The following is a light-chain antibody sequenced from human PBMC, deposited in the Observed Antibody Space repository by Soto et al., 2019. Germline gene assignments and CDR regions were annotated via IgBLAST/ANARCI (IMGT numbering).Light chain of an antibody. CDR2: LEGSGSY. V-gene: IGLV4-60*02. J-gene: IGLJ3*02. CDR1: SGHSSYI. CDR3: ETWERKGV. Sequence: QSVLTQSSSASASLGSSVKLTCTLSSGHSSYIIAWHQQQPGKAPRFLMKLEGSGSYNKGSGVPDRFSGSSSGADRYLTISHLQFEDEADYYCETWERKGVFGGGTKLTVL.